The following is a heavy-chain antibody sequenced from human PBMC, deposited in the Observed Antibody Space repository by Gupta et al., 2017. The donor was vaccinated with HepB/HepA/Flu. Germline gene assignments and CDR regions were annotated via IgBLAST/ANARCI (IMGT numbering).Heavy chain of an antibody. CDR2: IYYSGST. CDR1: GGSVSGNSHY. D-gene: IGHD3-3*01. CDR3: ARGVRYYDFWSGYYSWYFDY. J-gene: IGHJ4*02. V-gene: IGHV4-61*01. Sequence: QVQLQESGPGLVKPSETLSLTCTVSGGSVSGNSHYWSWIRQPPGKGLEWIGYIYYSGSTNYNPSLKSRVTISIDTSKNQFSLKLSSVTAADTAVYYCARGVRYYDFWSGYYSWYFDYWGQGTLVTVSS.